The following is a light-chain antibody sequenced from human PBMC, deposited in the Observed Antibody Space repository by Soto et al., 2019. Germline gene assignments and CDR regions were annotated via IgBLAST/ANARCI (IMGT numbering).Light chain of an antibody. Sequence: AIQMTQSPSSLSASIGDRVTITCRASQGISNDLGWYQQKPGKAPKLMIYATSTLQTGVPSRFSGSRSGTDFTLTISSLQPEDFATYYFLQDSNYPLTFGGGTKVEIK. CDR1: QGISND. CDR3: LQDSNYPLT. J-gene: IGKJ4*01. CDR2: ATS. V-gene: IGKV1-6*01.